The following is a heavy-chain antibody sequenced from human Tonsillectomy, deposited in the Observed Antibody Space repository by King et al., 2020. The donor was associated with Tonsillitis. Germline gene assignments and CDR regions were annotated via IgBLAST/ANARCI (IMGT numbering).Heavy chain of an antibody. CDR2: ICSSSTPI. D-gene: IGHD3-10*01. CDR3: ARDYYRSGSYSADY. V-gene: IGHV3-48*04. CDR1: GFTFSTYN. Sequence: VQLVESGGGLVQPGGALRLSCAASGFTFSTYNMNWVRQAPGKGLEWVSYICSSSTPIYYADSVKGRFTISRDNAKNSLYLQMNSLRAEDTAVYYCARDYYRSGSYSADYWGQGTLVTVSS. J-gene: IGHJ4*02.